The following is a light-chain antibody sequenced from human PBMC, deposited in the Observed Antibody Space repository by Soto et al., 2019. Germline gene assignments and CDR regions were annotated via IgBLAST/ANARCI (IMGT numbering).Light chain of an antibody. J-gene: IGLJ1*01. CDR1: SSNIGSNT. Sequence: QSVLTQPPSASGTPGQRVTIPCSGGSSNIGSNTVIWYQQLPGTAPKLLIYSNTQRPSGVPDRFSGSKSGTSASLAISGLQSEDEADYYCAAWDDSLNGFVFGTGTKVTVL. CDR2: SNT. CDR3: AAWDDSLNGFV. V-gene: IGLV1-44*01.